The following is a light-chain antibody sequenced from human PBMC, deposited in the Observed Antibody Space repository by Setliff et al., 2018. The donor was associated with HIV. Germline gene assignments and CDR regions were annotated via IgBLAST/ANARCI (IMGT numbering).Light chain of an antibody. Sequence: SALAQTASVSGSPGQSITISCTGTSSYVGSYNLVSWYQQHPGKAPKLMIYEVSKRPSGVSNRFSGSKSGNTASLTISGLQADDEADYYCCSYAGSTTDVFGTGTKVTVL. CDR3: CSYAGSTTDV. CDR2: EVS. CDR1: SSYVGSYNL. J-gene: IGLJ1*01. V-gene: IGLV2-23*02.